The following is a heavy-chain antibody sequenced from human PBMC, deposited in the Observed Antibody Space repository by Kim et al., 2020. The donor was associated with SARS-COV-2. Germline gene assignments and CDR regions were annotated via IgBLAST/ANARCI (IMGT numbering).Heavy chain of an antibody. J-gene: IGHJ6*02. CDR1: GGSISSYY. V-gene: IGHV4-59*13. D-gene: IGHD4-17*01. CDR3: ARDRHDYGDYQYYYYYGMDV. Sequence: SETLSLTCTVSGGSISSYYWSWIRQPPGKGLEWIGYIYYSGSTNYNPSLKSRVTISVDTSKNQFSLKLSSVTAADTAVYYCARDRHDYGDYQYYYYYGMDVWGQGTTVTVSS. CDR2: IYYSGST.